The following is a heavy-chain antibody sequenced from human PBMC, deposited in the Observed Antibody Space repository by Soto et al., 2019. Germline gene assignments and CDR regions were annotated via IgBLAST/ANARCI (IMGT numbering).Heavy chain of an antibody. CDR1: GGTFSSYA. CDR2: IIPIFGTA. Sequence: QVQLVQSGAEVKKPGSSVKVSCKASGGTFSSYAISWVRQAPGQGLEWMGGIIPIFGTANYAQKFQGRVTITADESTSTAYMELSSLRSEDTAVYYCSRVGYCRSTSCQGNWFDPWGQGTLVTVSS. CDR3: SRVGYCRSTSCQGNWFDP. V-gene: IGHV1-69*01. J-gene: IGHJ5*02. D-gene: IGHD2-2*01.